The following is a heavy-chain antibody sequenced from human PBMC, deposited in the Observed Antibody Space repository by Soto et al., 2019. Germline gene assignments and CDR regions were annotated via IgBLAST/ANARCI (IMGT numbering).Heavy chain of an antibody. CDR1: GFTFSSYG. J-gene: IGHJ4*02. CDR3: ARGQTRWLQLRRDLLYYFDY. CDR2: IWYDGSNK. Sequence: QVQLVESGGGVVQPGRSLRLSCAASGFTFSSYGMHWVRQAPGKGLEWVAVIWYDGSNKYYADSVKGRFTISRDNSKNTLYLQMNSLRAEDTAVYYCARGQTRWLQLRRDLLYYFDYWGQGTLVTVSS. D-gene: IGHD5-12*01. V-gene: IGHV3-33*01.